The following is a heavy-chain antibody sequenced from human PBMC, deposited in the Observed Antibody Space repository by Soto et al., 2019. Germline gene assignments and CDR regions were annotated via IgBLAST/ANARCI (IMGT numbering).Heavy chain of an antibody. Sequence: GASVKVSCKASGYIFTSYGISWVRQAPGQGLEWMGWISAHNANTNYAQKFQGRVTMTTDTSTSTAHMELRSLRSDDTAVYYCATERLAYYFDTSGEDFDYWGQGTLVTVSP. D-gene: IGHD3-22*01. CDR1: GYIFTSYG. CDR3: ATERLAYYFDTSGEDFDY. CDR2: ISAHNANT. J-gene: IGHJ4*02. V-gene: IGHV1-18*01.